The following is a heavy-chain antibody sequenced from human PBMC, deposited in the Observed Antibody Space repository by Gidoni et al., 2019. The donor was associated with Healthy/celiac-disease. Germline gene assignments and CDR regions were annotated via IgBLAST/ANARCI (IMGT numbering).Heavy chain of an antibody. CDR3: AKDGAAMVTDYYYGMDV. CDR2: ISGSGGST. Sequence: EVQLVESGGGLVQPGGSLRLSCAASGFTFRSHAMSWVRQAPGKGLEWVSAISGSGGSTYYADSVKGRFTISRDNSKNTLYLQMNSLRAEDTAVYYCAKDGAAMVTDYYYGMDVWGQGTTVTVSS. V-gene: IGHV3-23*04. D-gene: IGHD5-18*01. J-gene: IGHJ6*02. CDR1: GFTFRSHA.